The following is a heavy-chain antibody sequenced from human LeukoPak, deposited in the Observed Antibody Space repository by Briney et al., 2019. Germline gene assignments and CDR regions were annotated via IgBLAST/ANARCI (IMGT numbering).Heavy chain of an antibody. CDR3: ARESGGRPFDY. D-gene: IGHD2-15*01. V-gene: IGHV1-46*01. CDR1: GYTFTNYY. Sequence: ASVKVSCKASGYTFTNYYIHWVRQAPGQGLEWMGIIDPSGGSTTYAQRFQGRVTMTRDTSTRTVYMELSSLRSEDTAMYYCARESGGRPFDYWGEGTLVTVSS. J-gene: IGHJ4*02. CDR2: IDPSGGST.